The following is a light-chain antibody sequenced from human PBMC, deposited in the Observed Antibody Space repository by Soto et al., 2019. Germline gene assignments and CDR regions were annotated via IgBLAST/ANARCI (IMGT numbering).Light chain of an antibody. Sequence: QSVLIQPASVSGSPGQSITISCTGTSSDVGGYNFVSWYQHHPGKAPELMIYEVSKRPSGVSDRFSGSKSGNTASLTISGLQADDEGDYYCTSYASSRTLVFGSGTKVTVL. CDR3: TSYASSRTLV. J-gene: IGLJ1*01. CDR2: EVS. CDR1: SSDVGGYNF. V-gene: IGLV2-14*01.